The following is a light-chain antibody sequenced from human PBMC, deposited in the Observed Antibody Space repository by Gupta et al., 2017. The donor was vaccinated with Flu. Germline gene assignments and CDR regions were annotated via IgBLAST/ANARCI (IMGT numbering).Light chain of an antibody. CDR2: EVS. Sequence: QSALTQPASVSASPGQSITISCTGTSSDVGGYNYVSWYQQHPGKAPKLMIYEVSNRPSGVSNRFSGSKSGNTASLTISGLQAEDEADYYCSSYTSSSILYVFGTGTKVTVL. V-gene: IGLV2-14*01. CDR3: SSYTSSSILYV. J-gene: IGLJ1*01. CDR1: SSDVGGYNY.